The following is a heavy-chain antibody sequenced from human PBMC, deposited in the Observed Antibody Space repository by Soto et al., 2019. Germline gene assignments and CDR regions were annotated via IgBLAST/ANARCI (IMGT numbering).Heavy chain of an antibody. Sequence: QVELVQSGAEVKKPGASVKLSCKTSGYNFFTYALTWVRQAPGQGLEWIGWISAYNGTTKYAQKFQERVTLTTNTTTTTAYKEMRGLISDDTAIYYWARDMWFGELPPSHHWGQGTLVTVSS. CDR1: GYNFFTYA. V-gene: IGHV1-18*01. J-gene: IGHJ5*02. CDR2: ISAYNGTT. CDR3: ARDMWFGELPPSHH. D-gene: IGHD3-10*01.